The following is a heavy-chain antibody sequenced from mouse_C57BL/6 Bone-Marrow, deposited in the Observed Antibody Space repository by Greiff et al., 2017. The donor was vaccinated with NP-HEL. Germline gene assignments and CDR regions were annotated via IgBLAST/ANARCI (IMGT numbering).Heavy chain of an antibody. Sequence: VHVKQSGAELVRPGASVKLSCTASGFNIKDDYMHWVKQRPEQGLEWIGWIDPENGGTEYASKFQGKATITADTSSNTAYLQLSSLTSEDTAVYYCTSSGCSFPVAYWGQGTLVAVSA. D-gene: IGHD1-1*01. V-gene: IGHV14-4*01. CDR1: GFNIKDDY. J-gene: IGHJ3*01. CDR2: IDPENGGT. CDR3: TSSGCSFPVAY.